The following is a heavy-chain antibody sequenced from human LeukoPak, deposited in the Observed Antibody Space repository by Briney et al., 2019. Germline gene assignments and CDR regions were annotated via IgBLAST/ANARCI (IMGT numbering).Heavy chain of an antibody. V-gene: IGHV3-30*02. CDR2: IRYDESNK. CDR3: VGGDY. J-gene: IGHJ4*02. CDR1: GFTFSSYG. Sequence: PGGSLRLSCGASGFTFSSYGMHWVRQAPGKGLEWVAFIRYDESNKYYADSVKGRFTISRDNTKNSLYLQMNSLRAEDTAVYYCVGGDYWGQGTLVTVSS.